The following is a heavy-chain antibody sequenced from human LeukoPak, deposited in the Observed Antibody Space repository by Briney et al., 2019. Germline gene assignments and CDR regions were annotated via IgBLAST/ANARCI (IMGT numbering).Heavy chain of an antibody. Sequence: SVKVSCKASGGTFSSYAISWVRQAPGQGLEWMGRIIPILGIANYAQKFQGRVTITADKYTSTAYMELSSLRSEDTAVYYCALVGATNGFDYWGQGTLVTVSS. J-gene: IGHJ4*02. D-gene: IGHD1-26*01. V-gene: IGHV1-69*04. CDR3: ALVGATNGFDY. CDR2: IIPILGIA. CDR1: GGTFSSYA.